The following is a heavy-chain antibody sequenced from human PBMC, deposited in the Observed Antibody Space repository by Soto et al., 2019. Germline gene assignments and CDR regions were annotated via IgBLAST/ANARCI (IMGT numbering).Heavy chain of an antibody. J-gene: IGHJ4*02. CDR1: GFIFGGYW. V-gene: IGHV3-74*01. D-gene: IGHD3-10*01. CDR2: INSDGTST. Sequence: EVQLVESGGGLVQPGGSLRLSCAASGFIFGGYWMHWVRQAPGKGLVWVSRINSDGTSTSYADSVKGRFTISRDNAKNTMFLQMSSLRAEDTAVYYCARLLGGSGSFIDYWGQGTLFTVSS. CDR3: ARLLGGSGSFIDY.